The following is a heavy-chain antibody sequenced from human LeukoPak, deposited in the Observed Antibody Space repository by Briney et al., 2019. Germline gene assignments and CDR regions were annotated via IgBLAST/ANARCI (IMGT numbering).Heavy chain of an antibody. CDR3: ARDSPSAAFDI. J-gene: IGHJ3*02. Sequence: GGSLRLSCAASGFTFSNYWMHWVRQAPGKGLVWVSRINSDGSITSYADSVKGRFTISRDNAKNTLSLQMNSLRAEDTAVYYCARDSPSAAFDIWGQGTMATVSS. V-gene: IGHV3-74*01. CDR2: INSDGSIT. CDR1: GFTFSNYW.